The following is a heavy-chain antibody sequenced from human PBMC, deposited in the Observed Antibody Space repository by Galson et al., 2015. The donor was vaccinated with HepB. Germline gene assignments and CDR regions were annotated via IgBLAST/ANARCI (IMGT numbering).Heavy chain of an antibody. CDR2: ISGSGHST. J-gene: IGHJ4*02. Sequence: RLSCAASGFTFSSYAMTWVRQAPGKGLEWVSSISGSGHSTYHADSVKGRFTISRDNSKDTLYLQMSSLRAEDTAMYYCAKDLVGGLFDFWSGYFPPGYWGQGTLVTVSS. V-gene: IGHV3-23*01. D-gene: IGHD3-3*01. CDR3: AKDLVGGLFDFWSGYFPPGY. CDR1: GFTFSSYA.